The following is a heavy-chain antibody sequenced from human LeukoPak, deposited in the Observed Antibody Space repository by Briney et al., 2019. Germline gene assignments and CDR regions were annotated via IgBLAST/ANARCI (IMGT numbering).Heavy chain of an antibody. J-gene: IGHJ6*02. CDR1: GFTFSSYG. CDR2: IWYDGSNK. Sequence: GGSLRLSCAASGFTFSSYGMHWVRQAPGKGLEWVAVIWYDGSNKYYADSVKGRFTISRDNSKNTLYLQMNSLRAKDTAVYYCAREPMAPAGVMDVWGQGTTVTVSS. CDR3: AREPMAPAGVMDV. D-gene: IGHD6-13*01. V-gene: IGHV3-33*01.